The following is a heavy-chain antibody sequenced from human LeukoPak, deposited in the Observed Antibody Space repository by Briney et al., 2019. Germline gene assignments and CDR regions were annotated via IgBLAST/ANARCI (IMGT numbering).Heavy chain of an antibody. CDR1: GFTFSDYI. D-gene: IGHD6-19*01. Sequence: GGSLRLSCAASGFTFSDYIMNWVRQAPGKGLEWVSYISFSVNTKYYGDCVKGRFTISRDNAKNSLYLHMDSLRAEDTAVYYCARGAYSSGWAYFDHWGQGTLVTVSS. CDR3: ARGAYSSGWAYFDH. V-gene: IGHV3-48*04. J-gene: IGHJ4*02. CDR2: ISFSVNTK.